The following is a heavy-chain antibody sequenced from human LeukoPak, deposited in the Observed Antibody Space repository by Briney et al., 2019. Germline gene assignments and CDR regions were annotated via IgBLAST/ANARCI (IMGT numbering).Heavy chain of an antibody. J-gene: IGHJ4*02. Sequence: GGSLRLSCAASGFTFSSYAIHWVRQAPGKGLEWVAFISYDGGDKRYAESVKGRITISRDNSRKTLYLQMHSLGPEDTAIYYCARVLSESYSIDYWGQGPLVTVSS. V-gene: IGHV3-30-3*01. D-gene: IGHD3-10*01. CDR2: ISYDGGDK. CDR1: GFTFSSYA. CDR3: ARVLSESYSIDY.